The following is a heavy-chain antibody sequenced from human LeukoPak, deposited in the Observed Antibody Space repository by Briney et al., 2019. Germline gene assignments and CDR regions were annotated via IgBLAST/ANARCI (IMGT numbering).Heavy chain of an antibody. J-gene: IGHJ4*02. CDR3: AKDRETTSSGTFGN. CDR2: ISEDGTKK. D-gene: IGHD6-13*01. Sequence: PGGSLRLSCAASGFSFSFYGMHCVRQAPGKGLEWVAVISEDGTKKNYAESVKGRFTISRDNSNNTLYLQMNSLRAEDTAVYHCAKDRETTSSGTFGNWGQGTLVTVSS. CDR1: GFSFSFYG. V-gene: IGHV3-30*18.